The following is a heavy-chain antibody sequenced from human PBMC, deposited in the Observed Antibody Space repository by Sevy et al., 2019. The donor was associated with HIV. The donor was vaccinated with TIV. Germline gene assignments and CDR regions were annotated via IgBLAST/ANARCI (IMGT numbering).Heavy chain of an antibody. D-gene: IGHD1-7*01. CDR2: IWSDGSNK. CDR1: GFTFSDYG. V-gene: IGHV3-33*01. Sequence: GVSLRLSCAASGFTFSDYGMHWVRQAPGKGLEWVAVIWSDGSNKYYGDSVKGRFTISRDSSKNTLFLQMNSLRVDDTAVYYCAREERSGTTTSFDYWGQGALVTVSS. J-gene: IGHJ4*02. CDR3: AREERSGTTTSFDY.